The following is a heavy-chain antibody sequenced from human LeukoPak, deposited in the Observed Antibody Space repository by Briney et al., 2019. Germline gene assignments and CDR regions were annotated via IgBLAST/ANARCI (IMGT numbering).Heavy chain of an antibody. D-gene: IGHD6-13*01. CDR1: GFTFSKNW. CDR3: SRGTSAGGPISPFDF. Sequence: GGSLRLSCVASGFTFSKNWMHWVRQAPGKGLVWVSRIQGDGSNTNYADSVKGRFSISRDNAKSTVYLQMTSLWAEDTGIYYCSRGTSAGGPISPFDFWGQGTVVTVSS. CDR2: IQGDGSNT. V-gene: IGHV3-74*01. J-gene: IGHJ4*02.